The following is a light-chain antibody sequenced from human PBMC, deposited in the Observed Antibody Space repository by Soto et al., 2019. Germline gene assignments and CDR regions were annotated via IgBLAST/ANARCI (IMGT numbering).Light chain of an antibody. J-gene: IGLJ3*02. CDR1: SSNIGSNT. Sequence: QSVLTQPPSASGNPGQRVTISCSGSSSNIGSNTVNWYQQLPGTAPKLRVYSNNQRHSGVPDRFSGSKSGTSASLAISGLQSEDEADYYCAAWDDSLNGDWVFGGGTKLTVL. CDR3: AAWDDSLNGDWV. CDR2: SNN. V-gene: IGLV1-44*01.